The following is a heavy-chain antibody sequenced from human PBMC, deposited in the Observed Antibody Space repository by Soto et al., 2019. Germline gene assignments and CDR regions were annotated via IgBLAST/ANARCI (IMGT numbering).Heavy chain of an antibody. D-gene: IGHD2-2*01. Sequence: QVQLQESGPGLVKPSQTLSLTCTVSGGSISRGGYYWTWIRQHPGKGLEWIGYIYYSGSTYYNPSRKSRVTISVVTSKNQFSLKLSSVTAADTAVYYCARDHPCSSTSCYESWFDPWGQGTLVTVSS. CDR2: IYYSGST. CDR1: GGSISRGGYY. CDR3: ARDHPCSSTSCYESWFDP. V-gene: IGHV4-31*03. J-gene: IGHJ5*02.